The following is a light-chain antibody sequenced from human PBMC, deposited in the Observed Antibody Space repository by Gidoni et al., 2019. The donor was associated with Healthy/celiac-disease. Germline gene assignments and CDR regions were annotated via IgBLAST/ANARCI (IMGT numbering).Light chain of an antibody. CDR1: QSISSW. J-gene: IGKJ4*01. CDR3: QQYNSYPLT. V-gene: IGKV1-5*03. Sequence: DIQMTQSPSTLSASVGDRVTITCRASQSISSWLAWYQQKPGKAPKLLIYKASSSESGVPSRCSGSGSGTEFTLTISSLQPDDFATYYCQQYNSYPLTFGGGTKVEIK. CDR2: KAS.